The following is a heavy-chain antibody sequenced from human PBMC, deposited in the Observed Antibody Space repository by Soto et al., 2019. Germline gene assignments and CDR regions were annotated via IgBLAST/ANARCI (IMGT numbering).Heavy chain of an antibody. D-gene: IGHD2-15*01. V-gene: IGHV3-74*01. CDR2: MNSDGSST. CDR3: ARDAEYGGNPDDY. CDR1: GFTFSSYW. J-gene: IGHJ4*02. Sequence: EVQLVESGGGLVQPGGSLRLSCAASGFTFSSYWMHWVRQAPGKGLVWVSRMNSDGSSTSYEDSVKRRLTISRDNDKNRGYRQKYSLSAEDTAVYYCARDAEYGGNPDDYWGRGWLVGVSS.